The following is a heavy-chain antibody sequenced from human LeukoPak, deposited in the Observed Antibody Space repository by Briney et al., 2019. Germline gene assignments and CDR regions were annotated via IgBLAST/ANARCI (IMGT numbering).Heavy chain of an antibody. CDR3: ARGLAPTIGYYEGGYYFCDS. CDR2: INHSGST. D-gene: IGHD3-22*01. CDR1: GGSFSCYH. V-gene: IGHV4-34*01. Sequence: SETLSLTCAVNGGSFSCYHCSWIRQPPGKRLEWIGQINHSGSTNNNPSLKSRVTISVATSKNQFFLELTSVTAADTAVYYCARGLAPTIGYYEGGYYFCDSWGQGILVTVSS. J-gene: IGHJ4*02.